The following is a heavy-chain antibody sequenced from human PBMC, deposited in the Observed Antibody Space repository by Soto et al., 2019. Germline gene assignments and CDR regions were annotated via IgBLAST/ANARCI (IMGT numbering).Heavy chain of an antibody. V-gene: IGHV4-4*07. CDR1: GGSMSSYY. CDR3: ASAPVMDWFDT. J-gene: IGHJ5*02. D-gene: IGHD3-16*01. Sequence: SETLYLTCTVSGGSMSSYYRSWIRQPSGKGLEWIGRIYTSGSPNYNPSLKSRVTMSVDTSKNQFSLRLRSVTAADTAVYYCASAPVMDWFDTSGQGTLVTVSS. CDR2: IYTSGSP.